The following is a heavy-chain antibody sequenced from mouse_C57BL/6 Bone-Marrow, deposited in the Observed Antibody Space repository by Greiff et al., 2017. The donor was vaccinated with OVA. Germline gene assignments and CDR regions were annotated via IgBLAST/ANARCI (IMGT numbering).Heavy chain of an antibody. CDR3: AKNSFNYYGSAWFAY. V-gene: IGHV2-5*01. D-gene: IGHD1-1*01. J-gene: IGHJ3*01. Sequence: QVQLQQSGPGLVQPSQSLSITCTVSGFSLTSYGVHWVRQSPGKGLEWLGVIWRGGSTDSNAAFMSRLSITKDNSKSQVFFKMNSLQADDTAIYYCAKNSFNYYGSAWFAYWGQGTLVTVSA. CDR2: IWRGGST. CDR1: GFSLTSYG.